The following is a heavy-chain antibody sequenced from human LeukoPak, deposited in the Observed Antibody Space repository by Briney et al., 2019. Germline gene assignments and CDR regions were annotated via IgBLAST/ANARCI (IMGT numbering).Heavy chain of an antibody. CDR1: GGSISSYY. Sequence: PSETLSLTCTVSGGSISSYYWSWIRQPAGKGLEWIGRIYTSGSTNYNPSLKSRVTMSVDTSKNQFSLKLSFVTAADTAVYYCARDPLSAHSSWYLRGAFDIWGQGTMVTVSS. J-gene: IGHJ3*02. CDR3: ARDPLSAHSSWYLRGAFDI. V-gene: IGHV4-4*07. D-gene: IGHD6-13*01. CDR2: IYTSGST.